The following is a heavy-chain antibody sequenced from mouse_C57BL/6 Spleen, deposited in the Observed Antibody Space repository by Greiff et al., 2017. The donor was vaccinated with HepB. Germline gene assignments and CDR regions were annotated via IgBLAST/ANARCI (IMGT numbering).Heavy chain of an antibody. V-gene: IGHV3-6*01. Sequence: EVKLQESGPGLVKPSQSLSLTCSVTGYSITSGYYWNWIRQFPGNKLEWMGYISYDGSNNYNPSLKNRISITRDTSKNQFFLKLNSVTTEDTATYYCARDGGNYVFDYWGQGTTLTVSS. D-gene: IGHD2-1*01. CDR3: ARDGGNYVFDY. J-gene: IGHJ2*01. CDR1: GYSITSGYY. CDR2: ISYDGSN.